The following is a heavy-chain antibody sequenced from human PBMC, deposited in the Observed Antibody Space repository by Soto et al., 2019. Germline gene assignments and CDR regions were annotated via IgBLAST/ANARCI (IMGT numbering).Heavy chain of an antibody. Sequence: GASVNVSCKASGYTFTGYYMHWVRQAPGQGLEWMGWINPNSGGTNYAQKFQGWVTMTRDTSISTAYMELSRLRSEDTAVYYCASLAGPGGLRTNWFDPWGQGTLVTVSS. D-gene: IGHD4-17*01. CDR3: ASLAGPGGLRTNWFDP. CDR2: INPNSGGT. CDR1: GYTFTGYY. J-gene: IGHJ5*02. V-gene: IGHV1-2*04.